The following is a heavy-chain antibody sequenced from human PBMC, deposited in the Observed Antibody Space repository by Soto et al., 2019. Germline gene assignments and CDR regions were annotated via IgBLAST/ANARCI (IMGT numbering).Heavy chain of an antibody. CDR1: GGPISSDYYH. CDR3: AREDGGGDTLDV. CDR2: IHHSGSI. Sequence: QVQLQQSRPGLVKPSQTLSLTCTVSGGPISSDYYHWTWIRQSPERGLEWIGYIHHSGSILYNPSLRSRVTISVDTSKNQFSLHLSSVTAADTAVYFCAREDGGGDTLDVWGQGTTVTVSS. J-gene: IGHJ6*02. V-gene: IGHV4-30-4*08. D-gene: IGHD2-21*02.